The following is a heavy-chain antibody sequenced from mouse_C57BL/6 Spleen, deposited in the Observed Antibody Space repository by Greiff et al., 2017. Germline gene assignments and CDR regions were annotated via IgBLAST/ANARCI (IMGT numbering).Heavy chain of an antibody. D-gene: IGHD2-3*01. V-gene: IGHV1-15*01. Sequence: QVQLQQSGAELVRPGASVTLSCKASGYTFTDYEMHWVKQTPVHGLEWIGAIDPETGGTAYNQKFKGKAILTADKSSSTAYMELRSLTSEASAVYYCTREEVYGGYPYAMDYWGQGTSVTVSS. CDR3: TREEVYGGYPYAMDY. CDR1: GYTFTDYE. J-gene: IGHJ4*01. CDR2: IDPETGGT.